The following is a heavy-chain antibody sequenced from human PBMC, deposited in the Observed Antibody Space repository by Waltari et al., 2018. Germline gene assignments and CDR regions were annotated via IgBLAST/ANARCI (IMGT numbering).Heavy chain of an antibody. D-gene: IGHD2-2*01. Sequence: EVQLVESGGGLVQPGGSLRLSCAASGFTFSSYEMNWVRQAPGKGLAWVSYISSSGSTIYYADSVKGRFTISRDNAKNSLYLQMNSLRAEDTAVYYCARGEDIVVVPAAMYYYYGMDVWGQGTTVTVSS. CDR1: GFTFSSYE. V-gene: IGHV3-48*03. J-gene: IGHJ6*02. CDR2: ISSSGSTI. CDR3: ARGEDIVVVPAAMYYYYGMDV.